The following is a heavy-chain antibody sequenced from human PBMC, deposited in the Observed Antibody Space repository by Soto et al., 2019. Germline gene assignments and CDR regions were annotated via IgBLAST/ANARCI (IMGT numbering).Heavy chain of an antibody. D-gene: IGHD3-3*01. CDR2: ISAYNGNT. Sequence: GASVKVSCKASGYTFTSYGISWVRQAPGQGLEWMGWISAYNGNTNYAQKLQGRVTMTTDTSTSTAYMELRSLRSDDTAVYYCARALINDFWSGYYKPAYFDYWGQGTLVTVSS. V-gene: IGHV1-18*01. J-gene: IGHJ4*02. CDR3: ARALINDFWSGYYKPAYFDY. CDR1: GYTFTSYG.